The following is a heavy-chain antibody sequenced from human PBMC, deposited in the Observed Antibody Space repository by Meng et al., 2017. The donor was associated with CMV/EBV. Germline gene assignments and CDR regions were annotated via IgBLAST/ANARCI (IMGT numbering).Heavy chain of an antibody. D-gene: IGHD3-3*01. CDR2: IYYSGST. CDR1: GGSICSCDYD. V-gene: IGHV4-30-4*08. Sequence: VQQQQSVLGFVQPSQTPPLTCTVSGGSICSCDYDWSLMRQPPGQVLECIGYIYYSGSTYYNPSLKSRVTISVDTSKNQFSLKLSSVTAADTAVYYCARDNRRGGVNYWGQGTLVTVSS. J-gene: IGHJ4*02. CDR3: ARDNRRGGVNY.